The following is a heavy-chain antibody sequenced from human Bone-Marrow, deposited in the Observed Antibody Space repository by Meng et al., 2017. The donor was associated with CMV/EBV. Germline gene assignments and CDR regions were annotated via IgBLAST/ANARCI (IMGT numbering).Heavy chain of an antibody. Sequence: GSLRLSCTVSGGSISSSSYYWGWIRQPPGKGLEWIGSIYYSGSTYYNPSLKSRVTISVDTSKNQFSLKLSSVTAADTAVYYRARGTTVVTHDYWGQGTLVTVSS. CDR1: GGSISSSSYY. D-gene: IGHD4-23*01. CDR3: ARGTTVVTHDY. V-gene: IGHV4-39*07. J-gene: IGHJ4*02. CDR2: IYYSGST.